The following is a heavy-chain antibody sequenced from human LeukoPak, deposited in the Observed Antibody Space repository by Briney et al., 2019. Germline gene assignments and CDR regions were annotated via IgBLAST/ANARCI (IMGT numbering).Heavy chain of an antibody. Sequence: SETLSLTCAVYGGSFSGYYWSWIRQPPEKGLEWIGEINHSRSTDCNPSLKSRVTISVDTSKNQFSLKLSSVTAADTAVYYCARGKELGTTYYDFWSGYPFDPWGQGTLVTVSS. V-gene: IGHV4-34*01. CDR2: INHSRST. D-gene: IGHD3-3*01. CDR3: ARGKELGTTYYDFWSGYPFDP. CDR1: GGSFSGYY. J-gene: IGHJ5*02.